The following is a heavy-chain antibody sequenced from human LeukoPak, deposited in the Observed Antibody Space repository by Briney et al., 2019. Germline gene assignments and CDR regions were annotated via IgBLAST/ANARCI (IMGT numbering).Heavy chain of an antibody. CDR3: ATSSGWGDWFDP. CDR2: IYYSGST. Sequence: SETLSLTCTVSGGSISSYYWSWIRQPPGKGLEWIGYIYYSGSTNYNPSLKNRITISVDTSKKQFSLKLSSVTAADTAVYYCATSSGWGDWFDPWGQGTLVTVSS. V-gene: IGHV4-59*12. D-gene: IGHD6-19*01. J-gene: IGHJ5*02. CDR1: GGSISSYY.